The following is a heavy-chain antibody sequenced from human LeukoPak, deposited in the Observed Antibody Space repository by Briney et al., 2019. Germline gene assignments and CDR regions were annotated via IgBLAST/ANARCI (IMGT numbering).Heavy chain of an antibody. CDR3: VKFAGDSSGLYSYFDY. J-gene: IGHJ4*02. CDR2: ISGSGAGT. D-gene: IGHD6-19*01. CDR1: GVIFSNYA. Sequence: PGGSLRLSCAVSGVIFSNYAMAWVRQAPGKGLEWVSTISGSGAGTYYADSVKGRYTISRDNSKNTVFLQMNGLRAEDTAVYYCVKFAGDSSGLYSYFDYWGQGTLVTVSS. V-gene: IGHV3-23*01.